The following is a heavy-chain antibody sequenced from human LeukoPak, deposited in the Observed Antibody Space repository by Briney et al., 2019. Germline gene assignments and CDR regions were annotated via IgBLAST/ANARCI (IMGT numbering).Heavy chain of an antibody. V-gene: IGHV3-48*01. CDR2: ISSSSSTI. J-gene: IGHJ4*02. CDR1: GFTFSSYS. D-gene: IGHD4-23*01. Sequence: KPGGSLRLSCAASGFTFSSYSMNWVRQAPGKGLEWVSYISSSSSTIYYADSMKGRFTISRDNAKNSLYLQMNSLRAEDTAVYYCARDGGTSSFSFDYWGQGTLVTVSS. CDR3: ARDGGTSSFSFDY.